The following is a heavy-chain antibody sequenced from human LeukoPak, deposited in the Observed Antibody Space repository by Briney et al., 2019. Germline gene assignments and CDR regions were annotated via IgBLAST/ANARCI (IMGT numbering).Heavy chain of an antibody. CDR3: AKDPHYYGSGSLINYYYYYGMDV. V-gene: IGHV3-30*02. CDR1: GFTFSSYG. Sequence: PGGSLRLSCAASGFTFSSYGMHWVRQAPGKGLEWVAFIRYDGSNKYYADSVKGRFTISRDNSKNTLYLQINSLRAEDTAVYYCAKDPHYYGSGSLINYYYYYGMDVWGQGTTVTVSS. D-gene: IGHD3-10*01. CDR2: IRYDGSNK. J-gene: IGHJ6*02.